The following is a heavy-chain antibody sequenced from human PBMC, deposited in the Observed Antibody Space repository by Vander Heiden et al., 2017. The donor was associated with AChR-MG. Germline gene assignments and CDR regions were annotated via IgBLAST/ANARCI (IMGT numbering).Heavy chain of an antibody. J-gene: IGHJ2*01. CDR1: GGSFSGYY. D-gene: IGHD6-13*01. V-gene: IGHV4-34*01. CDR2: INHSGST. CDR3: ARMAQQLVLRYFDL. Sequence: QVQLQQWGAGLLKPSETLSLTCAVSGGSFSGYYWSWIRQPPGKGLEWIGEINHSGSTNYNPSLKSRVTISVDTSKNQFSLKLSSVTAADTAVYYCARMAQQLVLRYFDLWGRGTLVTVSS.